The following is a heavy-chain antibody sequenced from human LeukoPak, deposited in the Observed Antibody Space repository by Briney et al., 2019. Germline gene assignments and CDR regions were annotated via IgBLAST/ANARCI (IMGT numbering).Heavy chain of an antibody. CDR3: ARGEDYDSSGYYDWYFDL. D-gene: IGHD3-22*01. V-gene: IGHV4-59*01. J-gene: IGHJ2*01. CDR1: GGSISSYY. Sequence: SETLSLTCTVSGGSISSYYWGWIRQPPGKGLEWIGYIYYSGSTNYNPSLKSRVTISVDTSKNQFSLRLSSVTAADTAVYYCARGEDYDSSGYYDWYFDLWGRGTLVTVSS. CDR2: IYYSGST.